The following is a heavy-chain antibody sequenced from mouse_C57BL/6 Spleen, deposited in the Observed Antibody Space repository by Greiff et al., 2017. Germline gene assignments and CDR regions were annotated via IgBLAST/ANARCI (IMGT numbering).Heavy chain of an antibody. CDR2: ISGGGGNT. Sequence: EVKVVESGGGLVKPGGSLKLSCAASGFTFSSYTMSWVRQTPEKRLEWVATISGGGGNTYYPDSVKGRFTISRDNAKNTLYLQMSSLRSEDTALYYCARRQLRSYYFDYWGQGTTLTVSS. V-gene: IGHV5-9*01. J-gene: IGHJ2*01. D-gene: IGHD3-2*02. CDR3: ARRQLRSYYFDY. CDR1: GFTFSSYT.